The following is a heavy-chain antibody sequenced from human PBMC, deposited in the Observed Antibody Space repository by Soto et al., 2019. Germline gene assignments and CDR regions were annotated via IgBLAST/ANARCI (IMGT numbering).Heavy chain of an antibody. J-gene: IGHJ5*02. CDR2: TYITGDT. CDR3: ARDMRVFGGFDP. Sequence: PSETLSLTCTVSGGSITSYYWSWIRQPPGKGLEWIGRTYITGDTNYSPSLKSRVTMSLDTSKNQFPLKLRSATAADTAVYYCARDMRVFGGFDPWGRGTMVTVSS. CDR1: GGSITSYY. D-gene: IGHD3-3*01. V-gene: IGHV4-4*07.